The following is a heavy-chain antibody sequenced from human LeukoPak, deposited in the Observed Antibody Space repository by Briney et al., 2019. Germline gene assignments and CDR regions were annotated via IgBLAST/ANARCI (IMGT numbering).Heavy chain of an antibody. J-gene: IGHJ4*02. CDR2: VSPFNGAT. D-gene: IGHD3-22*01. CDR1: GYTFTVHY. CDR3: ARGRGSWYDSSGSPYIRFDY. Sequence: ASVKVSCKASGYTFTVHYIHWLRQAPGQGLEWMGWVSPFNGATKYAQKFQGRVTMTRDTSISTAYIELNSLRSDDTAVYYCARGRGSWYDSSGSPYIRFDYWGQGTLVTVSS. V-gene: IGHV1-2*02.